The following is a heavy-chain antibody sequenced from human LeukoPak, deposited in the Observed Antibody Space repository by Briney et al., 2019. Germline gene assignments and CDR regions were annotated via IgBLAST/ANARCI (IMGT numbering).Heavy chain of an antibody. CDR2: ISSDGSDK. CDR3: AKGGAAAGINP. D-gene: IGHD6-13*01. J-gene: IGHJ5*02. V-gene: IGHV3-30*04. CDR1: GFTFSIYA. Sequence: GGSLRLSCAASGFTFSIYAMHWVRQAPGKGLEGVALISSDGSDKYYADSVKGRFTISRDNSKNTLYLQMNSLRTEDTAVYYCAKGGAAAGINPWGQGTLVTVSS.